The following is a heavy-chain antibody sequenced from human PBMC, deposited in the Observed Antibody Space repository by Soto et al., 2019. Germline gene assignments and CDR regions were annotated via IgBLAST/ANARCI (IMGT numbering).Heavy chain of an antibody. J-gene: IGHJ5*02. CDR3: VKERSGHSYAES. CDR1: GFTFSNYA. CDR2: IRGSGDGT. V-gene: IGHV3-23*01. D-gene: IGHD5-18*01. Sequence: EVQLLESGGGLVQPGGSLRLSCAASGFTFSNYAMSWLRQPPGKGLEWVSAIRGSGDGTYYADSVKGRFTISRDNSKIPLYLQMNSLRVEDSAVYYCVKERSGHSYAESWGQGTLVTVSS.